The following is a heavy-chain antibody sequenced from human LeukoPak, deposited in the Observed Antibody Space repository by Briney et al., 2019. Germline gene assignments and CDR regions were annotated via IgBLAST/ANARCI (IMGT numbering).Heavy chain of an antibody. J-gene: IGHJ6*03. D-gene: IGHD3-10*01. V-gene: IGHV3-53*01. Sequence: DPGGSLRLSCAASGFTVSSNYMSWVRQAPGKGLEWVSVTYSGGSTYYADSVKGRFTISRDNSKNTLYLQMNSLRAEDTAVYYCARVLSGRGSLYSYYYYMDVWGKGTTVTIFS. CDR3: ARVLSGRGSLYSYYYYMDV. CDR2: TYSGGST. CDR1: GFTVSSNY.